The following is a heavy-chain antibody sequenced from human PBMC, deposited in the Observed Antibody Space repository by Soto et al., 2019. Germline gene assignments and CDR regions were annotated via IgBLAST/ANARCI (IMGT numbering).Heavy chain of an antibody. J-gene: IGHJ4*02. D-gene: IGHD3-22*01. CDR2: ISYDGSNK. V-gene: IGHV3-30*03. CDR3: ALDYYDSSALGY. CDR1: GFTFSSYG. Sequence: PGGSLRLSCAASGFTFSSYGMHWVRQAPGKGLEWVAVISYDGSNKYYADSVKGRFTISRDNSKNTLYLQMNSLRAEDTAVYYCALDYYDSSALGYWGQGTLVTVSS.